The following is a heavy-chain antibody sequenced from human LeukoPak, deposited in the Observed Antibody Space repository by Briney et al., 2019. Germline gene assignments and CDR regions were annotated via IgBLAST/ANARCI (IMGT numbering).Heavy chain of an antibody. CDR3: ARRDKGYSYGYWFDP. Sequence: GESLKISCKGSGYSLTSYWIGWVRQMPGKGLEWMGIIYPGDSDTRYSPSFQGQVTISADKSISTAYLQWSSLKASDTAMYYCARRDKGYSYGYWFDPWGQGTLVTVSS. D-gene: IGHD5-18*01. CDR1: GYSLTSYW. J-gene: IGHJ5*02. CDR2: IYPGDSDT. V-gene: IGHV5-51*01.